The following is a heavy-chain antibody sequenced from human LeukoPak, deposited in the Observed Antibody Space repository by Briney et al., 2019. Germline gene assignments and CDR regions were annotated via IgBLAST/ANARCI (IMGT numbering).Heavy chain of an antibody. Sequence: WVRQPPGKGLEWIGSIYYSGSTYYNPSLKSRVTISVDTSKNQFSLKLSSVTAADTAVYYCARDPYYFDYWGQGTLVTVSS. CDR2: IYYSGST. V-gene: IGHV4-39*07. J-gene: IGHJ4*02. CDR3: ARDPYYFDY.